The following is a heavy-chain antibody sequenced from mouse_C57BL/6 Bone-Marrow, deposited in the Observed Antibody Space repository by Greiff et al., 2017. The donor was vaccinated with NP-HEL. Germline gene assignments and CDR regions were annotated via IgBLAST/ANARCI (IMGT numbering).Heavy chain of an antibody. D-gene: IGHD2-4*01. Sequence: EVKLMESGGGLVKPGGSLKLSCAASGFTFSSYAMSWVRQTPEKRLEWVATISDGGSYTYYPDNVKGRFTISRDNAKNNLYLQMSHLKSEDTAMYYCAREGDDYEAFDYWGQGTTLTVSS. V-gene: IGHV5-4*01. CDR1: GFTFSSYA. J-gene: IGHJ2*01. CDR2: ISDGGSYT. CDR3: AREGDDYEAFDY.